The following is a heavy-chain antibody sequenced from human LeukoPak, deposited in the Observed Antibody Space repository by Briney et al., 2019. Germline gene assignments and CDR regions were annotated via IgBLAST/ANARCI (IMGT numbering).Heavy chain of an antibody. J-gene: IGHJ4*02. CDR1: GGSTSGYF. CDR3: AREPTSGREPTSGRPLDY. D-gene: IGHD5-12*01. CDR2: IYSSGIN. V-gene: IGHV4-4*07. Sequence: PSETLSLTCTVSGGSTSGYFWSWIRQPAGKGLEWIRRIYSSGINNYNPSLKGRVTMSLDTSKNHLSLNLSSVTAADTAVYYCAREPTSGREPTSGRPLDYWGQGTLVTVSS.